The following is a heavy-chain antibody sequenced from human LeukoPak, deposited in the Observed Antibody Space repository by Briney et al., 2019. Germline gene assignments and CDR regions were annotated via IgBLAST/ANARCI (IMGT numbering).Heavy chain of an antibody. CDR1: GYTFTSYD. Sequence: ASVKVSCKASGYTFTSYDINWVRQATGQGLEWMGWMNPNSGNTGYAQKFRGRVTMTRNTSISTAYMELSSLRSEDTAVYYCARVGCSSTSCYGSAWFDPWGQGTLVTVSS. V-gene: IGHV1-8*01. D-gene: IGHD2-2*01. CDR2: MNPNSGNT. J-gene: IGHJ5*02. CDR3: ARVGCSSTSCYGSAWFDP.